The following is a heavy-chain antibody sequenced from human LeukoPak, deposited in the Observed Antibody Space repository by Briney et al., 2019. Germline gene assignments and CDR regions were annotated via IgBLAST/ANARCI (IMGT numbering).Heavy chain of an antibody. D-gene: IGHD2-15*01. CDR1: GFTFSSYA. CDR2: ISGSGGST. J-gene: IGHJ4*02. V-gene: IGHV3-23*01. CDR3: AKVPLVVAATPAGFDY. Sequence: GGSLRLSCAASGFTFSSYAMSWVRQAPGKGLGWVSAISGSGGSTYYADSVKGRFPNSRHNSKNPLYLQMNSLRAEDTAVYSCAKVPLVVAATPAGFDYWGQGTLVTVSS.